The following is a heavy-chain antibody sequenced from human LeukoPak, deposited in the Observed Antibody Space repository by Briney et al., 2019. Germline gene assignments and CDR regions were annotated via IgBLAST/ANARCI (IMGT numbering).Heavy chain of an antibody. D-gene: IGHD3-16*01. CDR2: IYYSGST. Sequence: PSETLSLTCTVSGGSISSYYWSWIRQPPGKGLEWIGYIYYSGSTNYNPSLKSRVTISVDTSKNQFSLKLSSVTAADTAVYYCARDITSNWGQGTLVTVSS. V-gene: IGHV4-59*01. CDR1: GGSISSYY. J-gene: IGHJ4*02. CDR3: ARDITSN.